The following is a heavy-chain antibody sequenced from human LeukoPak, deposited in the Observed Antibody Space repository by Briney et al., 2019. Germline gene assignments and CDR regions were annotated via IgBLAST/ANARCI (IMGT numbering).Heavy chain of an antibody. CDR1: GFTFDDYA. CDR2: ISWNSGSI. V-gene: IGHV3-9*01. CDR3: AKEYYYDSSGYYVY. Sequence: PGGSLRLSCAASGFTFDDYAMHWVRQAPGKGLEWVSGISWNSGSIGYADSVKGRFTISRDNAKNSLYPQMNSLRAEDTALYYCAKEYYYDSSGYYVYWGQGTLVTVSS. J-gene: IGHJ4*02. D-gene: IGHD3-22*01.